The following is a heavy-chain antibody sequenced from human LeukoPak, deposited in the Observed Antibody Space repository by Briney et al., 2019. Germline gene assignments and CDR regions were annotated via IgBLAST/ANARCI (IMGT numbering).Heavy chain of an antibody. D-gene: IGHD2-15*01. J-gene: IGHJ6*02. CDR3: AKVDCSGGSCYWDYYYYGMDV. V-gene: IGHV3-43*02. CDR2: ISGDGGST. CDR1: GFTFDDYA. Sequence: QPGGSLRRSCAASGFTFDDYAMHWVRQAPGKGLEWVSLISGDGGSTYYADSVKGRFTISRDNSKNSLYLQMNSLRTEDTALYYCAKVDCSGGSCYWDYYYYGMDVWGQGTTVTVSS.